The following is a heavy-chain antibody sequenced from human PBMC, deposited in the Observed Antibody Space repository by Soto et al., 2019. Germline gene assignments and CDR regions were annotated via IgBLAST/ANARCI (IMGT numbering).Heavy chain of an antibody. D-gene: IGHD4-17*01. CDR2: IYHSGST. CDR3: AREDYGDYNHWYFDL. J-gene: IGHJ2*01. Sequence: QLQLQESGSGLVKPSQTLSLTCAVSGGSISSGGYSWSWIRQPPGKGLEWIGYIYHSGSTYYNPSHKSRATISVDRSKNQFSLKLSSVSAADTAVYYCAREDYGDYNHWYFDLWGRGTLVTVSS. CDR1: GGSISSGGYS. V-gene: IGHV4-30-2*01.